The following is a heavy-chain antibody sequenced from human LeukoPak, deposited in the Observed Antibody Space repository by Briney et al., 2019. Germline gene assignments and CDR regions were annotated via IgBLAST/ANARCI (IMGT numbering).Heavy chain of an antibody. V-gene: IGHV3-13*01. CDR3: VREARGYHYTYFDY. D-gene: IGHD5-18*01. CDR2: VSSGFHA. Sequence: GGSLRLSCTASGFTLGSHDMHWVRQIPGQGLEWVAAVSSGFHAFFADSVQGRFTVSREDARDSLYLQMNSLRAGDTAVYYCVREARGYHYTYFDYWGQGTLVTVSS. CDR1: GFTLGSHD. J-gene: IGHJ4*02.